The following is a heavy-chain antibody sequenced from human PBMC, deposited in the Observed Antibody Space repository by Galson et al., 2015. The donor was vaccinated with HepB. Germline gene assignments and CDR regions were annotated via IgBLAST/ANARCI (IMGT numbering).Heavy chain of an antibody. CDR2: TYYRSMWYT. CDR1: GDSVSNNNAA. D-gene: IGHD6-19*01. CDR3: AREEAGTYCVDN. V-gene: IGHV6-1*01. J-gene: IGHJ4*02. Sequence: CAISGDSVSNNNAAWNWIRQSPSRGLEWLGRTYYRSMWYTDYAPSVKSRITVNPYTSTNQFSLEVTSVTPDDTAVYFCAREEAGTYCVDNWGQGTLVTVSS.